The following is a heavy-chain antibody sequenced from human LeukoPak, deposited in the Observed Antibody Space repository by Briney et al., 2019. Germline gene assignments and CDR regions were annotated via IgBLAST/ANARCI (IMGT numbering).Heavy chain of an antibody. J-gene: IGHJ3*02. D-gene: IGHD2-2*01. Sequence: GRSLRLSCAASGFTFSSYAMHWVRQAPGKGLEWVAVISYDGSNKYYADSVKGRFTISRDNSKNTLYLQMNSLRAEDTAVYYCARDVVPAAKDSRMLGAFDIWGQGTMVTVSS. CDR3: ARDVVPAAKDSRMLGAFDI. V-gene: IGHV3-30-3*01. CDR1: GFTFSSYA. CDR2: ISYDGSNK.